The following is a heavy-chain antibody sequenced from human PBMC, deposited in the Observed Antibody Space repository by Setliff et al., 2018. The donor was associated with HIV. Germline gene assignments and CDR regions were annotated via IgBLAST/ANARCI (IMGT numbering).Heavy chain of an antibody. CDR3: AKDRTVVVITIFEY. CDR2: ISGSGGST. D-gene: IGHD3-22*01. CDR1: GFTFSSYA. V-gene: IGHV3-23*01. J-gene: IGHJ4*02. Sequence: GGSLRLSCAASGFTFSSYAMSWVRQAPGKGLEWVSAISGSGGSTYYADAVKGRFTISRDNSKNTLYLQMNSLRAVDTAVYYCAKDRTVVVITIFEYWGQGPLVTVSS.